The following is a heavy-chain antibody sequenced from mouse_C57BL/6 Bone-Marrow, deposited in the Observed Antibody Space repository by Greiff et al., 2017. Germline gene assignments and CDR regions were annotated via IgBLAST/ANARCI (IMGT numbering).Heavy chain of an antibody. Sequence: QVQLQQPGAELVRPGPSVKLSCKASGYTFTSYWMHWVKQRPGPGLEWIGVIDPSDSYTNYNQKFKGKATLTVDTSSSTAYMQLSSLAAEDSAVNYGAPYYGVLDYWGQGTTLTVSS. CDR3: APYYGVLDY. V-gene: IGHV1-59*01. D-gene: IGHD1-1*01. J-gene: IGHJ2*01. CDR1: GYTFTSYW. CDR2: IDPSDSYT.